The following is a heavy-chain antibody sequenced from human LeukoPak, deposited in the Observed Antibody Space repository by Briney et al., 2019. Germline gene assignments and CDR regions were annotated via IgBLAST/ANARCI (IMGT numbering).Heavy chain of an antibody. Sequence: GGSLRLSCAASGFTFDESAMHWVRQAPGRGLEWGSGISWDSKSIIYADSMKGRFTISRDNAKNSLYLQMNSLRAEDTAFYYCAKAVAAPGAFDIWGRGTVVTVSS. CDR3: AKAVAAPGAFDI. J-gene: IGHJ3*02. CDR1: GFTFDESA. V-gene: IGHV3-9*01. D-gene: IGHD6-19*01. CDR2: ISWDSKSI.